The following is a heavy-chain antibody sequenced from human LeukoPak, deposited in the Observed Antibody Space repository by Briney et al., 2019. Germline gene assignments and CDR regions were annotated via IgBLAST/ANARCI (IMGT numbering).Heavy chain of an antibody. CDR2: IYSGGST. J-gene: IGHJ4*02. D-gene: IGHD5-12*01. CDR3: ARGEGGYDSNFDF. Sequence: PGGSLRLSCAASGFTLSSYEMNWVRQAPGKGLEWVSVIYSGGSTYYAESVRGRFTISRDNSKNTLYLQMNSLRAEDTAVYYCARGEGGYDSNFDFWGQGTLVTVSS. CDR1: GFTLSSYE. V-gene: IGHV3-53*01.